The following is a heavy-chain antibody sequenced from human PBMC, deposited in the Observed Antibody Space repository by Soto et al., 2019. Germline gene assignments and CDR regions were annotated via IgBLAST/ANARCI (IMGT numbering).Heavy chain of an antibody. CDR1: GFTFRDYD. CDR3: VRKGSRAALPNH. CDR2: ISSSGTAT. J-gene: IGHJ5*02. V-gene: IGHV3-11*01. D-gene: IGHD3-10*01. Sequence: GGSLRLSCAASGFTFRDYDMSWIRQAPGKGLEWVSCISSSGTATYYADSVKGRFTISRDNAKNSLYVEMNSLRVEDSAVYYCVRKGSRAALPNHWGQGTLVTVSS.